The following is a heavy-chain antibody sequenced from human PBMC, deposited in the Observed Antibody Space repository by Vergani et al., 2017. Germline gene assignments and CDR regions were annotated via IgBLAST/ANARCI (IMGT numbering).Heavy chain of an antibody. J-gene: IGHJ3*01. V-gene: IGHV3-30*04. CDR2: ISHDGSHK. Sequence: QVQLVESGGGVVQPGRSLRLSCAAPGFTFSTYAMHWVRQAPGKGLEWVAVISHDGSHKYYADSVKGRFTISRDNYKNTLYLQMNSLRAEDTAVYNCARDRSNVYGGSSGDAFHVWGQGTRVTVSS. D-gene: IGHD4-23*01. CDR3: ARDRSNVYGGSSGDAFHV. CDR1: GFTFSTYA.